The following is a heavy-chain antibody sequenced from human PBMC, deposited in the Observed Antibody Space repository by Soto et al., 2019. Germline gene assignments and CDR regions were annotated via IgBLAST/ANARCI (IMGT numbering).Heavy chain of an antibody. CDR2: IYHSGST. CDR3: ARGSLGERRPFDY. V-gene: IGHV4-30-2*01. J-gene: IGHJ4*02. Sequence: KTSETLSLTCAVSGGSISSGGYSWSWIRQPPGKGLEWIGYIYHSGSTYYNPSLKSRVTISVDRSKNQFSLKLSSVTAADTAVYYCARGSLGERRPFDYWGQGTLVTVSS. D-gene: IGHD3-10*01. CDR1: GGSISSGGYS.